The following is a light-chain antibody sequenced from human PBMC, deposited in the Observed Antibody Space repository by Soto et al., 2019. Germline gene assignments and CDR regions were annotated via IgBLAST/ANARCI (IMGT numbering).Light chain of an antibody. CDR1: QSVSSY. CDR2: DAS. CDR3: QQRSSWPET. Sequence: EIVLTQSPATLSLSPGERATLSCRASQSVSSYLAWYQQKPGQAPRLLIYDASNRATGIPARFSGSGSGTDFTLTISSLESEDFAVYYCQQRSSWPETFGQGTKLEIK. V-gene: IGKV3-11*01. J-gene: IGKJ2*01.